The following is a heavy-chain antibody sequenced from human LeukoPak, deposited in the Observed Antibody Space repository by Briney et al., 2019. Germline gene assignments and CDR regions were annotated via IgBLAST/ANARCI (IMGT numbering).Heavy chain of an antibody. CDR1: GFTFSSYW. CDR3: ARDLYHGSDE. Sequence: GGSLRLSCAGSGFTFSSYWMHWVRQAPGKGLVWVSTIYTDGSAAQYADSVKGRFTISRDNAKNTLYLQMNTLRVEDAAVYYCARDLYHGSDEWGQGTLVTVSS. D-gene: IGHD3-10*01. CDR2: IYTDGSAA. J-gene: IGHJ4*02. V-gene: IGHV3-74*03.